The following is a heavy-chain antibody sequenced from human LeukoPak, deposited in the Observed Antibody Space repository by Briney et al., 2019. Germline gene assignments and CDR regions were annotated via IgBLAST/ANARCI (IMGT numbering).Heavy chain of an antibody. D-gene: IGHD2-2*01. J-gene: IGHJ4*02. CDR1: GYTLTGYY. CDR3: ARDLFLGYCSSTSCDPGDY. Sequence: GASVKVSCKPSGYTLTGYYMHWVRPAPGQGREWMGWINPNSGGTNYAQKFQGRVTMTRDTSISTAYMELSRLRSDDTAVYYCARDLFLGYCSSTSCDPGDYWGQGTLVTV. CDR2: INPNSGGT. V-gene: IGHV1-2*02.